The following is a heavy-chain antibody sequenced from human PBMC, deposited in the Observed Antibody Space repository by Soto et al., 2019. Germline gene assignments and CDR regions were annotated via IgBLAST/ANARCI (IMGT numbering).Heavy chain of an antibody. CDR3: AKAYLGIGYYYGMDV. V-gene: IGHV3-23*01. CDR1: GFTFSSYA. CDR2: ISGSGGST. D-gene: IGHD7-27*01. Sequence: EVQLLESGGGLVQPGGSLRLSCAASGFTFSSYAMTWVRQAPGKGLEWVSAISGSGGSTYYADSVKGRFTISRDSSKNTLYLQMNSLRAEDTAIYYGAKAYLGIGYYYGMDVWGQGTTVTVSS. J-gene: IGHJ6*02.